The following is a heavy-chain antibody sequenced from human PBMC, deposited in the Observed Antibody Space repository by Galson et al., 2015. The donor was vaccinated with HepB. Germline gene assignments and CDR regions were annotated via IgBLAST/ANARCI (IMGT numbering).Heavy chain of an antibody. Sequence: SLRLSCAASGFTFSNYGMHWVRQAPGKGLEWVAAISYDGSNKYYADSVRGRFTISRDNSKNTLYLQMNSLRDEDTAVYYCVNLYSGGYSGYDYYYYGMDVWGQGTTVTVSS. J-gene: IGHJ6*01. CDR1: GFTFSNYG. D-gene: IGHD5-12*01. V-gene: IGHV3-30*18. CDR2: ISYDGSNK. CDR3: VNLYSGGYSGYDYYYYGMDV.